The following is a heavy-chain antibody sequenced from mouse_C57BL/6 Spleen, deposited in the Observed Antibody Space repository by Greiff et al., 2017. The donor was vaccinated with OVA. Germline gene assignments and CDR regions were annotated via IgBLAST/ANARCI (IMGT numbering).Heavy chain of an antibody. J-gene: IGHJ2*01. V-gene: IGHV1-69*01. CDR2: IDPSDSYT. D-gene: IGHD1-1*01. Sequence: LQQPGAELVMPGASVKLSCKASGYTFTSYWMHWVKQRPGQGLEWIGEIDPSDSYTNYNQKFKGKSTLTVDKSSSTAYMQLSSLTSEDSAVYYCARGGGSSLDYWGQGTTLTVSS. CDR3: ARGGGSSLDY. CDR1: GYTFTSYW.